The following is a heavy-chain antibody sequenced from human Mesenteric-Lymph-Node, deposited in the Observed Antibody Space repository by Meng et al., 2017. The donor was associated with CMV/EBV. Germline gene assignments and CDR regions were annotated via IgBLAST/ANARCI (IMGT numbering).Heavy chain of an antibody. CDR3: SRDRYFHDY. V-gene: IGHV3-21*01. D-gene: IGHD1-1*01. CDR2: IIDSGTQT. CDR1: EFTFSSFG. J-gene: IGHJ4*02. Sequence: LRLSCETSEFTFSSFGMNWVRQTPGKGLEWVASIIDSGTQTYYADSVKGRFTISRDNAKNSLFLQMNSLRAEDTAIYYCSRDRYFHDYWGQGTLVTVSS.